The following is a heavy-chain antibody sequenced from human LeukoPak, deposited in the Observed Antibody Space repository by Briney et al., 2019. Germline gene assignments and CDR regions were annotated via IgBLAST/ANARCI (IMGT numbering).Heavy chain of an antibody. J-gene: IGHJ4*02. CDR2: INHSGST. CDR3: ARVGYYDSSGYYYRARLDY. Sequence: SETLSLTCAVDGGSFSGYYWSWIRQPPGKGREWIGEINHSGSTNYNPSLKSRVTISVHTSKNQFSMNLSSVTAPDTAVYYCARVGYYDSSGYYYRARLDYWGQGTLVTVSS. D-gene: IGHD3-22*01. V-gene: IGHV4-34*01. CDR1: GGSFSGYY.